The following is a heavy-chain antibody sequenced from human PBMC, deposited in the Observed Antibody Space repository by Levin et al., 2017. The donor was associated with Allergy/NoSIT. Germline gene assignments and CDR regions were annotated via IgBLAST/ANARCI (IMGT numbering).Heavy chain of an antibody. Sequence: GGSLRLSCAASGLTFSSYWMTWVRQAPGKGLEWVANINQDGSEKYYVDSVKGRFTISRDNAENSLFLQMNSLRAEDTAVYYCASRYCTISRCYAASYVRSFDCWGQGTLVTVSS. J-gene: IGHJ4*02. D-gene: IGHD3-3*02. CDR2: INQDGSEK. CDR3: ASRYCTISRCYAASYVRSFDC. CDR1: GLTFSSYW. V-gene: IGHV3-7*01.